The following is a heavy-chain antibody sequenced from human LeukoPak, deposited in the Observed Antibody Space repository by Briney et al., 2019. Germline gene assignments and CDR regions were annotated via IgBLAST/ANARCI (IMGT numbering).Heavy chain of an antibody. V-gene: IGHV1-18*01. J-gene: IGHJ3*02. CDR3: ARDWFDIAAAGTRAFDI. CDR1: GYTFTSYG. Sequence: ASVKVSCKASGYTFTSYGISWVRQAPGQGLEWMGWISAYSGNTNYAQKLQGRVTMTTDTSTSTAYMELRSLRSDDTAVYYCARDWFDIAAAGTRAFDIWGQGTMVTASS. CDR2: ISAYSGNT. D-gene: IGHD6-13*01.